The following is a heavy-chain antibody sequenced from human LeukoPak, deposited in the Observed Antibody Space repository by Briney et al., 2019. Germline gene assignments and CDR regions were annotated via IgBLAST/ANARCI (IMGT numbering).Heavy chain of an antibody. CDR2: ISASGTST. D-gene: IGHD6-13*01. Sequence: GRSLRLSCAASGFTFSSYTMYWVRQAPGKGLEWVSAISASGTSTYYAVSVKGRFTISRDNSKNTLYLQMNSLRAEDTAVYYCAKDLFYVKRDAADTDFWGQGILVTVSS. J-gene: IGHJ4*02. CDR1: GFTFSSYT. V-gene: IGHV3-23*01. CDR3: AKDLFYVKRDAADTDF.